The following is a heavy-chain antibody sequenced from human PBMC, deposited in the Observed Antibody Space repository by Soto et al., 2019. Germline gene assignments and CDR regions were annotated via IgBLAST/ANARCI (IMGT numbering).Heavy chain of an antibody. CDR1: GFTFSSYG. J-gene: IGHJ5*02. CDR2: ISYDGSNK. V-gene: IGHV3-30*18. Sequence: GGSLRLSCAASGFTFSSYGMHWVRQAPGKGLEWVAVISYDGSNKYYADSVKGRFTISRDNSKNTLYLQMNSLRAEDTAVYYCAKDAIVLVPAAIPWFDPWGQGTLVTVS. CDR3: AKDAIVLVPAAIPWFDP. D-gene: IGHD2-2*01.